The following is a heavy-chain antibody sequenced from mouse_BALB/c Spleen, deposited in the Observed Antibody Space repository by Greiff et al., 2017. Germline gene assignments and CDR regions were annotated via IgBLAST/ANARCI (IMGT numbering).Heavy chain of an antibody. D-gene: IGHD1-2*01. CDR1: GFSLSRYS. CDR3: ASLTTATSYYAMDY. Sequence: VQLKESGPGLVAPSQSLSITCTVSGFSLSRYSVHWVRQPPGKGLEWLGMIWGGGSTDYNSALKSRLSISKDNSKSQVFLKMNSLQTDDTAMYYCASLTTATSYYAMDYWGQGTSVTVSS. CDR2: IWGGGST. V-gene: IGHV2-6-4*01. J-gene: IGHJ4*01.